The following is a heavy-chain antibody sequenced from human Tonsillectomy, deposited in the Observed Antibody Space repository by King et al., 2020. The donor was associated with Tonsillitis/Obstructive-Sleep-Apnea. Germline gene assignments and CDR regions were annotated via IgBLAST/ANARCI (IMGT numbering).Heavy chain of an antibody. D-gene: IGHD3-16*01. V-gene: IGHV7-4-1*02. CDR3: ARFGPDAFDF. J-gene: IGHJ3*01. CDR2: INTNTGIP. CDR1: GYTFTSYS. Sequence: VQLVESGSELKKPGASVKVSCKASGYTFTSYSINWVRQAPGQGLEWMGWINTNTGIPTFDRACTGHFVFSLDTSVTTAYLQISGLKAEDTAVYYCARFGPDAFDFWGQGTMVTVSS.